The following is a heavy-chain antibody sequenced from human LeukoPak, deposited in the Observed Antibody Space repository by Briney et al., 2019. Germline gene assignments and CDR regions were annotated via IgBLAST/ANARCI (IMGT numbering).Heavy chain of an antibody. J-gene: IGHJ4*02. Sequence: GGSLRLSCAASGFTFSSYWTSWVRQAPGKGLEWVANIKQDGSEKYYVDSVKGRFTISRDNAKNSLYLQMNSLRAEDTAVYYCASPRYYYDSSGFDYWGQGTLVTVSS. CDR3: ASPRYYYDSSGFDY. CDR2: IKQDGSEK. V-gene: IGHV3-7*01. D-gene: IGHD3-22*01. CDR1: GFTFSSYW.